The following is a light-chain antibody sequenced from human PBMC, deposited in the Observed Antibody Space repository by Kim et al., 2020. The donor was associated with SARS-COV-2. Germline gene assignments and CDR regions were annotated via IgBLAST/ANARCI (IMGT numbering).Light chain of an antibody. CDR2: AAS. J-gene: IGKJ4*01. Sequence: SNGDRVTITCRASQNINIYLNWYQQKPGKAPKLLIYAASSLFRGVPSRFSGSGSGTEFTLTISSLELEDFATYYCQESYRPPRRTFGGGTKVDIK. CDR1: QNINIY. V-gene: IGKV1-39*01. CDR3: QESYRPPRRT.